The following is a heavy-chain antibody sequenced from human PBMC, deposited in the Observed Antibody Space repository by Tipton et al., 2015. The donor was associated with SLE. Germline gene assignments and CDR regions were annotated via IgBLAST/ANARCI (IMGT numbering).Heavy chain of an antibody. CDR2: VHYSGSP. J-gene: IGHJ4*02. Sequence: GLVKPSETLSLTCTVSGDSISSNSYYWGWIRQPPGRGLEWIGSVHYSGSPYYNPSLKSRVIISRDPSKNQFSLKLISATAADTAVYYCARDQVGVGDFDYWSQGILVTVSS. V-gene: IGHV4-39*07. D-gene: IGHD3-16*01. CDR3: ARDQVGVGDFDY. CDR1: GDSISSNSYY.